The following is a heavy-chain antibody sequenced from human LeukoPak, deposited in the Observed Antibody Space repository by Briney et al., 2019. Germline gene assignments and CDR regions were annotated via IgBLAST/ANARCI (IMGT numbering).Heavy chain of an antibody. CDR1: GYTFTGYY. D-gene: IGHD3-22*01. J-gene: IGHJ4*02. CDR3: ARVQAMIVVASYYFEY. Sequence: ASVKVSCKASGYTFTGYYMHWVRQAPGQGLEWMGWINPNSGGTNYAQKFQGRVTMTRDTSISTAYMELSRLRSDDTAVYYCARVQAMIVVASYYFEYWGQGTLVTVSS. V-gene: IGHV1-2*02. CDR2: INPNSGGT.